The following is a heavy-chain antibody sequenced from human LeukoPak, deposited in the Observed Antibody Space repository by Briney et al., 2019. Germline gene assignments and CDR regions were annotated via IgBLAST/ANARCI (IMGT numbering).Heavy chain of an antibody. J-gene: IGHJ5*02. CDR1: GGSISSYY. D-gene: IGHD3-3*01. V-gene: IGHV4-4*07. CDR2: IYTSGST. CDR3: AREGSHYDFWSTTGGWFDP. Sequence: ASETLSLTCTVSGGSISSYYWSWIRQPAGKGLEWIGRIYTSGSTNYNPSLKSRVTMSVDTSKNQFSLKLSSVTAADTAVYYCAREGSHYDFWSTTGGWFDPWGQGTLVTVSS.